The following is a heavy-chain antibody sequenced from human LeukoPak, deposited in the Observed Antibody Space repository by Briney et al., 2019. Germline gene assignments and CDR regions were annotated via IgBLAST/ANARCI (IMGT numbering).Heavy chain of an antibody. CDR1: GGSFSGYF. V-gene: IGHV4-34*01. CDR3: ARLGGATSPFGY. D-gene: IGHD1-26*01. J-gene: IGHJ4*02. Sequence: SETLSLTCAVYGGSFSGYFWSWIRQPPGKGLEWIGEINHSGSTNYNPSLKSRVTISVDTSKNQFSLNLSSVTAADTAIYYCARLGGATSPFGYWGQGTLVTVSS. CDR2: INHSGST.